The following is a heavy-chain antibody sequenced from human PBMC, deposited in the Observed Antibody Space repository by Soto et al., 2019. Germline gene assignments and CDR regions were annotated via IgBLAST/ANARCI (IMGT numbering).Heavy chain of an antibody. Sequence: GTSVKVSCKDSGYTLTSNDSKWVRQATGQGLEWMGWMNPNSGNTGYAQKFQGRVTMTRNTSISTAYMELSSLRSEDTAVYYCARAYPAGSNWFDPWGQGTLVTVSS. J-gene: IGHJ5*02. D-gene: IGHD2-2*01. CDR2: MNPNSGNT. V-gene: IGHV1-8*01. CDR3: ARAYPAGSNWFDP. CDR1: GYTLTSND.